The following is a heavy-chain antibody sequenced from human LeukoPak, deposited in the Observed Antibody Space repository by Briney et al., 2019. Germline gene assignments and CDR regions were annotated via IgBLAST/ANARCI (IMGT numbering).Heavy chain of an antibody. CDR2: INPNSGGT. J-gene: IGHJ3*02. V-gene: IGHV1-2*02. CDR3: ARPLVGIYCGGDCPDAFDI. D-gene: IGHD2-21*02. CDR1: GYTFTGYY. Sequence: GASVKVSCKASGYTFTGYYMHWVRQAPGQGLEWMGWINPNSGGTNYAQKFQGRVTMTRDTSISTAYMELRRLRSDDTAVYYCARPLVGIYCGGDCPDAFDIWGQGTMVTVSS.